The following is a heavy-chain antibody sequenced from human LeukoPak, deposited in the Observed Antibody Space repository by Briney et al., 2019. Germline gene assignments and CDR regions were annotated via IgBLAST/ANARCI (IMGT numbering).Heavy chain of an antibody. D-gene: IGHD3-22*01. Sequence: PGGSLRLSCAASGFTFSSYWMSWVRQAPGKGLEWVANIKQDGSEKHYVDAVKGRFTISRDDAKNSLYLQTNSLRAEDTAVYYCARDFYDSSGYYYPLDYWGQGTLVTVSS. CDR1: GFTFSSYW. CDR2: IKQDGSEK. CDR3: ARDFYDSSGYYYPLDY. V-gene: IGHV3-7*01. J-gene: IGHJ4*02.